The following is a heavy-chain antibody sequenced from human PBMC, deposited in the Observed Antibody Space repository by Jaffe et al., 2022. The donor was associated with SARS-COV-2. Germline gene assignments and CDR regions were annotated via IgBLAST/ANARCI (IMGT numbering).Heavy chain of an antibody. V-gene: IGHV1-46*04. D-gene: IGHD3-16*02. CDR1: GYIFPNYY. J-gene: IGHJ4*02. CDR3: ARSPYSYGLKFQLDY. Sequence: QVQLVQSGAEVKKPGASVKVSCQASGYIFPNYYVHWVRQAPGQGLEWMGLINPSSGSTTYAQKLQGRVTMTSDTSTSTVYMELSSLRSEDTAVYHCARSPYSYGLKFQLDYWGQGTLVTVSS. CDR2: INPSSGST.